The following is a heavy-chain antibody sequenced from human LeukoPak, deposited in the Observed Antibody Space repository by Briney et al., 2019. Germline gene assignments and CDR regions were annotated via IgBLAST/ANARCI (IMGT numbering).Heavy chain of an antibody. V-gene: IGHV1-2*02. D-gene: IGHD4-17*01. CDR2: INPNSGDT. Sequence: RDSVKVSCKASGYTVTGYYMHWVRQAPGQGLEWMGWINPNSGDTKYAQKYEGRVTMTRDTSISTAYMELSRLTSDDTAVYYCARGGELPTVTTSNDYWGQGTLVTVSS. J-gene: IGHJ4*02. CDR1: GYTVTGYY. CDR3: ARGGELPTVTTSNDY.